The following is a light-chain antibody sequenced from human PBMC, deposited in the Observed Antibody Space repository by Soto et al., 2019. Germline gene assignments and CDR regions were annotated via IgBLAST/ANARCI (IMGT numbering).Light chain of an antibody. Sequence: EVGMTQSPATLSVSPGARATLSCRASQTVSRNLAWYQQRPGQAPRLLIYDVFTRAAGIPARFSGSGSETEFTLTIRSLQSEDFPVYYCQQYNNWPSFGQGTRLEIK. CDR3: QQYNNWPS. V-gene: IGKV3-15*01. J-gene: IGKJ5*01. CDR1: QTVSRN. CDR2: DVF.